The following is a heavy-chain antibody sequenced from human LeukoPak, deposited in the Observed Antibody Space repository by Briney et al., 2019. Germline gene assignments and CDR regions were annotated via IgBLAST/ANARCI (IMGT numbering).Heavy chain of an antibody. CDR2: ISGSGATT. V-gene: IGHV3-23*01. CDR3: VRDYYDSSGYYGVDY. Sequence: PGGSLRLSCAASGFTFSSYAMSWVRQAPGKGLEWVSVISGSGATTHYADSVKGRFTISRDNSKNTRYLQMNSLRAEDTAVYYCVRDYYDSSGYYGVDYWGQGTLVTVSS. J-gene: IGHJ4*02. CDR1: GFTFSSYA. D-gene: IGHD3-22*01.